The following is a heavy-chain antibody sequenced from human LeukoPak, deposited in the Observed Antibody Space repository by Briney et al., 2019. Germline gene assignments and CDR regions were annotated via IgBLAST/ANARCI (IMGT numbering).Heavy chain of an antibody. CDR1: GGSFSGYY. CDR2: INHSGST. J-gene: IGHJ4*02. D-gene: IGHD3-10*01. V-gene: IGHV4-34*01. Sequence: PSETLSLTCAVYGGSFSGYYWSGIRQPPGKGLEWIGEINHSGSTNYNPSLKSRVTISVDTSKNQFSLKLRSVTAADTAVYYCAGGCDYYGSGGYYHAPPFDYWGQGTLVTVSS. CDR3: AGGCDYYGSGGYYHAPPFDY.